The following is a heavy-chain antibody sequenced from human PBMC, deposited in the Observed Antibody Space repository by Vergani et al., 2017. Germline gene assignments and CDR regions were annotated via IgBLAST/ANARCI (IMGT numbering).Heavy chain of an antibody. D-gene: IGHD3-3*01. V-gene: IGHV3-23*01. CDR1: GFTFSIHA. CDR2: IKNTGDST. Sequence: EVQLLESGGSLKQPGGSLRLSCVASGFTFSIHAMSWVRQGPGQGLGWVSSIKNTGDSTHYADSVKGRFTISRDNSKNTLYLQMNSLRVEDTAVYYCARARKFRFGVVWENWFDPWGQGTLVTVSS. J-gene: IGHJ5*02. CDR3: ARARKFRFGVVWENWFDP.